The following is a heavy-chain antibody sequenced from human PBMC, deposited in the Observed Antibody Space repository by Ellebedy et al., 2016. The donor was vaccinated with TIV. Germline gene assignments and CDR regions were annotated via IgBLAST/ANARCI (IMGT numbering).Heavy chain of an antibody. V-gene: IGHV3-30*02. CDR2: IRYDGTNK. J-gene: IGHJ4*02. D-gene: IGHD3-10*01. Sequence: PGGSLRLSCAASGFRFSSYGIHWVRQAPRKGLEWVAFIRYDGTNKFYADSVKGRFIISRDNSKNTLYLQMNSLGAEDTAVYYCAKDRLWRGSGTQTFDNWGQGTLVTVSS. CDR3: AKDRLWRGSGTQTFDN. CDR1: GFRFSSYG.